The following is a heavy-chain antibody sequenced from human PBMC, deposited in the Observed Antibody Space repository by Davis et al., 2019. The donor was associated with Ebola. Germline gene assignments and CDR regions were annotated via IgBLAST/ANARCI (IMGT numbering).Heavy chain of an antibody. V-gene: IGHV3-30*03. CDR3: VRDDWRDYGGGLGDS. D-gene: IGHD4-17*01. J-gene: IGHJ4*02. CDR1: GFTFSTYG. CDR2: ISSDGTNK. Sequence: PGGSLRLSCAASGFTFSTYGIHWVRQAPGKGLEWVAVISSDGTNKYHADSVKGRFTISRDNSKNTLYLQMDSLKVDDTSIYFCVRDDWRDYGGGLGDSWGLGTLVTVSS.